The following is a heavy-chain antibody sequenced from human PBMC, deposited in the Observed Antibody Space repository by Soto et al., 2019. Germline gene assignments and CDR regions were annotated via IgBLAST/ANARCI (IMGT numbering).Heavy chain of an antibody. Sequence: SETLSLTCTVAVDSITTYYWSWIRQPAGKGLEWIGRIDTSGNTNYNPSLKSRVTMSVDTSKKQFSLKLTSVTAADTAVYYCARYSNNWFQTEGMDVWGQGTTVT. CDR3: ARYSNNWFQTEGMDV. D-gene: IGHD6-13*01. J-gene: IGHJ6*02. CDR2: IDTSGNT. CDR1: VDSITTYY. V-gene: IGHV4-4*07.